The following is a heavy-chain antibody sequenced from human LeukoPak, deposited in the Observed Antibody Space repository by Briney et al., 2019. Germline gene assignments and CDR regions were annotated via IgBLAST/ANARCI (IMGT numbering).Heavy chain of an antibody. CDR1: GYTFTSYY. J-gene: IGHJ6*02. V-gene: IGHV1-46*01. D-gene: IGHD3-9*01. CDR2: INPSGGST. Sequence: ASVKVSCKASGYTFTSYYMHWVRQAPGQGLEWMGIINPSGGSTSYAQKFQGRVTMTRDTSTSTVYMELSSLRSEDTAVYYCVSPGDDILTGYGPQYYYYYGMDVWGQGTTVTVSS. CDR3: VSPGDDILTGYGPQYYYYYGMDV.